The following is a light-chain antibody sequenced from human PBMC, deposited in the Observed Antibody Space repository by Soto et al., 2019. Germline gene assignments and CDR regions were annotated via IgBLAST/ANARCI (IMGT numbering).Light chain of an antibody. CDR2: VSS. V-gene: IGKV1-39*01. Sequence: DIPMTQSPSSLSASVGDRVTITCRASQSISSYLNWYQQKPGKAPNLLIYVSSSLQCGVPSRFIGGGSGTYFTLTISSLQPEDFATYYCHQGYSTPPCTFGQGTTVDFK. J-gene: IGKJ1*01. CDR3: HQGYSTPPCT. CDR1: QSISSY.